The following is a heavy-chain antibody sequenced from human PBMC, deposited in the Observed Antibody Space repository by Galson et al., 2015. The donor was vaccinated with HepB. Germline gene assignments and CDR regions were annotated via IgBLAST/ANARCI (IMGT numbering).Heavy chain of an antibody. J-gene: IGHJ4*02. D-gene: IGHD6-13*01. CDR2: ISAYNGNT. CDR3: AREGIAAAANPVDY. Sequence: SVKVSCKASGGTFTSYGISWVRQAPGQGLEWMGWISAYNGNTNYAQKLQGRVTMTTDTSTSTAYMELRSLRSDDTAVYYCAREGIAAAANPVDYWGQGTLVTASS. CDR1: GGTFTSYG. V-gene: IGHV1-18*04.